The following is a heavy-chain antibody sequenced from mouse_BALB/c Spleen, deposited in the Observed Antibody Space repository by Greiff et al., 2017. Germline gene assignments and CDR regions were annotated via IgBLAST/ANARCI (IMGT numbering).Heavy chain of an antibody. D-gene: IGHD1-1*01. V-gene: IGHV3-2*02. J-gene: IGHJ1*01. CDR3: ARLLLRFYWYFDV. CDR1: GYSITSDYA. Sequence: DVQLQESGPGLVKPSQSLSLTCTVTGYSITSDYAWNWIRQFPGNKLEWMGYISYSGSTSYNPSLKSRISITRDTSKNQFFLQLNSVTTEDTATYYCARLLLRFYWYFDVWGAGTTVTVSS. CDR2: ISYSGST.